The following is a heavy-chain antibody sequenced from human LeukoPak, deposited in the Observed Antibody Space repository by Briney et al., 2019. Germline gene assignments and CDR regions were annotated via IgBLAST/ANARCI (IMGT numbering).Heavy chain of an antibody. CDR2: IYYGGTT. V-gene: IGHV4-39*01. CDR3: ARGAVESDYVWGSYPY. Sequence: PSETLSLTCTVPGGSISSTIYYWGWVRQPPGKGLEWIGTIYYGGTTYYSPSLKSRVTISVDTSKNQFSLKLSSVTAADTAVYYCARGAVESDYVWGSYPYWGQGTLVTVSS. CDR1: GGSISSTIYY. D-gene: IGHD3-16*02. J-gene: IGHJ4*02.